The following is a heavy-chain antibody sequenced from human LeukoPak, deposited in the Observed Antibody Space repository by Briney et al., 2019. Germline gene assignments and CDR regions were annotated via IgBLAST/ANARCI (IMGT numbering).Heavy chain of an antibody. J-gene: IGHJ4*02. Sequence: PGGSLRLSCAASGFTFTSYSMNWVRQAPGKGLEWASTISGGGGSTYYADSVKGRFTISRDNSKNTLYLQVNSLRAEGTAVYYCAKGGKWDVTPFDYWGQGTLATVSS. CDR2: ISGGGGST. V-gene: IGHV3-23*01. CDR3: AKGGKWDVTPFDY. CDR1: GFTFTSYS. D-gene: IGHD1-26*01.